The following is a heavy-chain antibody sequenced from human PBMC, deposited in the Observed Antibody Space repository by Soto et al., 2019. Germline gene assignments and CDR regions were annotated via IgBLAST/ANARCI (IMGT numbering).Heavy chain of an antibody. CDR2: IYYSGST. V-gene: IGHV4-61*01. CDR1: GGSVSSGSYY. J-gene: IGHJ4*02. D-gene: IGHD1-20*01. CDR3: ARDAVNGITGRGGIDY. Sequence: QVQLQESGPGLVKPSETLSLTCTVSGGSVSSGSYYWSWIRQPPGKGLEWIGYIYYSGSTNYNPSLKSRVTISVDTSKNQFSLKRSSVTAADTAVYYCARDAVNGITGRGGIDYWGQGTLVTVSS.